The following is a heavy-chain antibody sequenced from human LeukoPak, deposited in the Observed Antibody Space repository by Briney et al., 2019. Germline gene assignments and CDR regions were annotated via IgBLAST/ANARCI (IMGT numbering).Heavy chain of an antibody. J-gene: IGHJ4*02. CDR3: ARDYDGGSLDY. D-gene: IGHD1-26*01. CDR2: INSASTSI. CDR1: GFTFGTYT. Sequence: GGSLRLSCAASGFTFGTYTMIWVRPAQGRGLEWVSCINSASTSIHYADSAKGRFTISRDNTKNSLYLQMNSLRVEDTAVYYCARDYDGGSLDYWGQGTLVTVSS. V-gene: IGHV3-21*01.